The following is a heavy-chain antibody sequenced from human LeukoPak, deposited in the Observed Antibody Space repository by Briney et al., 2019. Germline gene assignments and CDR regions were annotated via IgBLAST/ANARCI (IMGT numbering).Heavy chain of an antibody. D-gene: IGHD4-17*01. V-gene: IGHV3-64*01. Sequence: GGSLRLSCAASGFTFSSYAMHWVRQAPGKGLEYVSAISSNGGSSYYANSVKGRFTISRDNSKNTLYLQMGSLRAEDMAVYYCARGAYYGDYLDYWGQGTLVTVSS. CDR2: ISSNGGSS. CDR3: ARGAYYGDYLDY. CDR1: GFTFSSYA. J-gene: IGHJ4*02.